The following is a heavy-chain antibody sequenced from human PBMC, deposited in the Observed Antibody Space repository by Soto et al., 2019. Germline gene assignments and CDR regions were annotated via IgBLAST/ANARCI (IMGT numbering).Heavy chain of an antibody. V-gene: IGHV3-33*01. CDR1: GFTFSSYG. CDR3: AREGDGDSYYYCGLDV. Sequence: QVQLVESGGGVVQPGRSLRLSCAASGFTFSSYGMHWVRQAPGKGLEWVAVIWYDGSNKYYADSVKGRFTISRDNSKNXLYLQMNSLRAEDTAVYYCAREGDGDSYYYCGLDVWGQGTTVTVSS. CDR2: IWYDGSNK. J-gene: IGHJ6*02. D-gene: IGHD4-17*01.